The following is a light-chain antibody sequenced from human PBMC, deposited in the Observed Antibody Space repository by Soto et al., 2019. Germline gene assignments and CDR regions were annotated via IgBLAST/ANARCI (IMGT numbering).Light chain of an antibody. Sequence: EIVLTQSPATLSLSPGERATLSCRASQSVSSYLSSYQQQHAQAPRLLIYDASNRATGSPARFSGSGSGTDFTLTISSLEPEDFAVYYCQQRSNWPYFGGGTKVDIK. CDR1: QSVSSY. CDR2: DAS. V-gene: IGKV3-11*01. CDR3: QQRSNWPY. J-gene: IGKJ4*01.